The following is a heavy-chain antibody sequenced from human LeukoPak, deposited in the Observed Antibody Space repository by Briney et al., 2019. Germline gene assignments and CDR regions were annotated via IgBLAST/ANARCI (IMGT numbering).Heavy chain of an antibody. D-gene: IGHD3-10*01. CDR3: AKAYYYGSGSEDYGMDV. Sequence: PGGSLRLSCAASGFTFSSYGMHWVRQAPGKGLEWVAGISYDGSNKYYADSVKGRFTISRDNSKNTLYLQMNSLRAEDTAVYYCAKAYYYGSGSEDYGMDVWGQGTTVTVSS. V-gene: IGHV3-30*18. J-gene: IGHJ6*02. CDR1: GFTFSSYG. CDR2: ISYDGSNK.